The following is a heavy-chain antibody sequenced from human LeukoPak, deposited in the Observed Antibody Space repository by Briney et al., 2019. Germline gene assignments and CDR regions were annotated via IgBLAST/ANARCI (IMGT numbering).Heavy chain of an antibody. J-gene: IGHJ6*04. CDR2: ISSSSSSYI. CDR3: AELGITMIGGV. V-gene: IGHV3-21*01. Sequence: PGRSLRLSCAASGFTFSSYSMNWVRQAPGKGLEWVSSISSSSSSYISYADSVKGRFTISRDNAKNSLYLQMNSLRAEDTAVYYCAELGITMIGGVWGKGTTVTISS. CDR1: GFTFSSYS. D-gene: IGHD3-10*02.